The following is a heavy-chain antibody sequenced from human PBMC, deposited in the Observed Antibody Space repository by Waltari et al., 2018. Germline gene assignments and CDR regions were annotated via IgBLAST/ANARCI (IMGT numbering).Heavy chain of an antibody. D-gene: IGHD3-3*01. CDR2: ISYDGSNK. CDR3: ARDRPGITIFYDY. J-gene: IGHJ4*02. Sequence: QVQLVESGGGVVQPGRSLRLSCAASGFTFSSYAMHWVRQAPGKGLEWVAVISYDGSNKYYADSVKGRFTISRDNSKNTLYLQMNSLRAEDTAVYYCARDRPGITIFYDYWGQGTLVTVSS. V-gene: IGHV3-30*01. CDR1: GFTFSSYA.